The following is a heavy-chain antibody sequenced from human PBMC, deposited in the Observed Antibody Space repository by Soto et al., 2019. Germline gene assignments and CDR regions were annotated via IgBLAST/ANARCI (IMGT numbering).Heavy chain of an antibody. CDR3: ARVITGTTFYYYYGMDV. D-gene: IGHD1-7*01. Sequence: QVQLVQSGAEVKKPGASVKVSCKASGYTFTSYGINWVRQAPGQGLEWMGWISAYNGNTNYAQKLQGRVTMTTDTSTRTAYMELRSLRSDDTAVYYCARVITGTTFYYYYGMDVWGQGTTVTVSS. CDR2: ISAYNGNT. V-gene: IGHV1-18*01. CDR1: GYTFTSYG. J-gene: IGHJ6*02.